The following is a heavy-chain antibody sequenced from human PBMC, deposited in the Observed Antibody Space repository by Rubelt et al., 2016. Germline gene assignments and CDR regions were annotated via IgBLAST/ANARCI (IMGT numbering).Heavy chain of an antibody. D-gene: IGHD3-16*01. CDR1: GGSFSGYY. Sequence: QVQLQQWGTGLLKPSETLSLTCAVHGGSFSGYYWSWIRQPPGKGLEWIGEINHSGSTNYNPSLKSRVTLSLDTSKSQFSLTLSSLTAADTALYYCARGLYATRMASWGQGTLVTVSS. CDR2: INHSGST. V-gene: IGHV4-34*01. CDR3: ARGLYATRMAS. J-gene: IGHJ4*02.